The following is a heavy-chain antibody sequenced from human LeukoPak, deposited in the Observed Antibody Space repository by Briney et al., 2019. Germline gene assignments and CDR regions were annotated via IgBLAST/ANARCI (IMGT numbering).Heavy chain of an antibody. CDR3: ARTDIPHSSSLEH. Sequence: GASVKVSCKASGYTFTSHGIAWVRQAPGQGPEWMGWINGNNGNTNYAQKFQGGVTMTTDTSTSTAYMDLRSLRSDDTAVYYCARTDIPHSSSLEHWGQGTLVTVSS. CDR2: INGNNGNT. V-gene: IGHV1-18*01. J-gene: IGHJ1*01. D-gene: IGHD6-6*01. CDR1: GYTFTSHG.